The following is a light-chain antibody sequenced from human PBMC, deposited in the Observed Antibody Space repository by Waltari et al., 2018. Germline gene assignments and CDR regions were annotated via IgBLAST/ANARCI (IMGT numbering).Light chain of an antibody. Sequence: QSALTQPRSVSGSPGQSVTISCTGTSSAFGGYYYVSWYQQHPGKAPKLILYDVTQRPSGVPGRFSGSKSGNTASLTISGLQAEDEADYYCCSYADTYTAVFGGGTKVTVL. V-gene: IGLV2-11*01. CDR2: DVT. J-gene: IGLJ3*02. CDR3: CSYADTYTAV. CDR1: SSAFGGYYY.